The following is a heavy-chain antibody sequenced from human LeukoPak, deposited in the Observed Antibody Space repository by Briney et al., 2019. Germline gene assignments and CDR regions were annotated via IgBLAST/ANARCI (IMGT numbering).Heavy chain of an antibody. CDR2: ISSHSGSI. CDR3: ARRFSDGSEL. Sequence: GGSLRLSCAASGFTFSGYGMNWVRQAPGKGLEWVSYISSHSGSIYYADSVKGRFTISRDNAKNSLYLQMNSLRAEDTAVYYCARRFSDGSELWGQGTLVTVSS. CDR1: GFTFSGYG. J-gene: IGHJ4*02. D-gene: IGHD3-10*01. V-gene: IGHV3-48*01.